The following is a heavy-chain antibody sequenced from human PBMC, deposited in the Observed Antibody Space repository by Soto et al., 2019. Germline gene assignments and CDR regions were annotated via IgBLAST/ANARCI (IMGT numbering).Heavy chain of an antibody. V-gene: IGHV1-18*01. CDR1: GYGFTTYG. Sequence: QVHLVQSGAEVKKPGASVKVSCKGSGYGFTTYGITWVRQAPGQGLEWMAWISAHNGNTSCAQKLQGRVTVTRDTSTSTAYMELRSLRSDDTAVYYCARGRYGDYWGQGALVTVSS. CDR2: ISAHNGNT. CDR3: ARGRYGDY. J-gene: IGHJ4*02. D-gene: IGHD1-1*01.